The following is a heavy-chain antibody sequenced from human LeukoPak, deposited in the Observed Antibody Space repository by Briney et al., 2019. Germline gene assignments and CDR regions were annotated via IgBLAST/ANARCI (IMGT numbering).Heavy chain of an antibody. CDR3: AREGTDYYGMDV. Sequence: ASVKVSCKASGYTFTSYAMHWVRQAPGQRLEWMGWINAGNGNTKYSQKFQGRVTITRDTSASTAYMELSSLRSEDTAVYHCAREGTDYYGMDVWGQGTTVTVSS. CDR1: GYTFTSYA. CDR2: INAGNGNT. D-gene: IGHD1-14*01. J-gene: IGHJ6*02. V-gene: IGHV1-3*01.